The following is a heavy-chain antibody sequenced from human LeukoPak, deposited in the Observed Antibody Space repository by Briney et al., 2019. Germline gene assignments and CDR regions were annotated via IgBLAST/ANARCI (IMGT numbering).Heavy chain of an antibody. CDR2: INHSGST. Sequence: KSSETLSLTCAVYGGSFSGYYWSWIRQPPGKGLEWIGEINHSGSTNYNPSLKSRVTISVDTSKNQFSLKLSSVTAADTAVYYCARRTIAAHEGGSFDYWGQGTLVTVSS. J-gene: IGHJ4*02. CDR3: ARRTIAAHEGGSFDY. V-gene: IGHV4-34*01. CDR1: GGSFSGYY. D-gene: IGHD6-13*01.